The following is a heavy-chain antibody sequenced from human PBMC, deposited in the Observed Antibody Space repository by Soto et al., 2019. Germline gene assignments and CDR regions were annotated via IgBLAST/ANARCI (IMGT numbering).Heavy chain of an antibody. J-gene: IGHJ4*02. V-gene: IGHV3-74*01. D-gene: IGHD6-19*01. CDR3: ARDAYISGYYQFGY. Sequence: EVQLVESGGGLVQPGGSLRLSCAASGFTFSSYWMHWVRQVPGKGLVWVSRIHFDGSTTHYADSVKGRFTISRDNAKNTLYLQMNSLRAEDTAVYYCARDAYISGYYQFGYWGQGTLVTVSS. CDR2: IHFDGSTT. CDR1: GFTFSSYW.